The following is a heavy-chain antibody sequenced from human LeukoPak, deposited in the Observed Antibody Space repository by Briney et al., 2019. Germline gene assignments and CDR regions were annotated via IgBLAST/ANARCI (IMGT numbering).Heavy chain of an antibody. CDR1: GFTFSSYG. CDR3: ARAMYSSGWNWFDP. CDR2: ISYDGSNK. Sequence: GRSLRLSCAASGFTFSSYGMHWVRQAPGKGLECVAVISYDGSNKYYADSVKGRFTISRDNSKNTLYLQMGSLRAEDMAVYYCARAMYSSGWNWFDPWGQGTLVTVSS. V-gene: IGHV3-30*03. J-gene: IGHJ5*02. D-gene: IGHD6-19*01.